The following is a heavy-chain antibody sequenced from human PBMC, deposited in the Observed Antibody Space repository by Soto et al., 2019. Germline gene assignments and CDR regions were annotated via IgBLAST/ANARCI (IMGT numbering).Heavy chain of an antibody. D-gene: IGHD3-22*01. CDR3: ARGPSTSGYSGQASDY. Sequence: QVQLQQWGAGLLKPSETLSLTCAVYGGSFSGYYWSWIRQPPGKGLEWIGEINHSGSTNYNPSLKSRVTISVDPSKNQFSLKLSSVTAADTAVYYCARGPSTSGYSGQASDYWGQGTLVTVSS. V-gene: IGHV4-34*01. J-gene: IGHJ4*02. CDR2: INHSGST. CDR1: GGSFSGYY.